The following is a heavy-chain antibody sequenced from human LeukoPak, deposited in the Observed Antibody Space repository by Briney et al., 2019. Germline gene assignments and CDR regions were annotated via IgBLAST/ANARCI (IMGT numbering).Heavy chain of an antibody. CDR3: ARGAVAVTDAFDI. V-gene: IGHV1-8*01. Sequence: ASVKVSCKASGYTFTSYDINWVRQATGQGLEWMGWMNPNSGNTGYAQKFQGKVTMTRNTSISTAYMELSSLRSEDTAVYYCARGAVAVTDAFDIWGQGTMVTVSS. CDR1: GYTFTSYD. D-gene: IGHD6-19*01. CDR2: MNPNSGNT. J-gene: IGHJ3*02.